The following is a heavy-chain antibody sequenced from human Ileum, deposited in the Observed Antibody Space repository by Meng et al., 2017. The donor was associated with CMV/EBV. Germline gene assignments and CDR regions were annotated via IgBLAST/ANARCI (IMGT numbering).Heavy chain of an antibody. CDR2: IVPMFGTA. V-gene: IGHV1-69*05. D-gene: IGHD3-10*01. Sequence: KASGGTFPSYVNTWVRQAPGQGIEWMGGIVPMFGTAKYGQNLQGRVTITTDESTSTAYMELSSLRSEDTAVYYCARGSGSYSPGDYWGQGTLVTVSS. J-gene: IGHJ4*02. CDR1: GGTFPSYV. CDR3: ARGSGSYSPGDY.